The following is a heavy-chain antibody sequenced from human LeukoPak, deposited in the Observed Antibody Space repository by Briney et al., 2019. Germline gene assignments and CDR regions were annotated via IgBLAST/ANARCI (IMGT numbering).Heavy chain of an antibody. CDR1: GYNFNTYW. D-gene: IGHD1-26*01. J-gene: IGHJ4*02. Sequence: LGESLKISCKGSGYNFNTYWIGWVRQMPGKGPEWMGIIYPGDSDTRYSPSFQGQVTISADKSISTAYLQWSSLKASDTAIYYCARRTRKTWVGSAQYYFDYWGQGTLVTVSS. V-gene: IGHV5-51*01. CDR3: ARRTRKTWVGSAQYYFDY. CDR2: IYPGDSDT.